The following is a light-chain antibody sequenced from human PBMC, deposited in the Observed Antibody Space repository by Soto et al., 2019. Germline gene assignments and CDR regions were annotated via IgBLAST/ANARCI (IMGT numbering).Light chain of an antibody. CDR1: SSNIGSNY. Sequence: VLTQPPSASRTPGQRVTISCFGSSSNIGSNYVYWYQQLPGTAPKLLIYRDNQRPSGVPDRFSASKSDTSASLAISGLRSEDEAEYYCAAWDDSLSGPVFGGGTKLTVL. V-gene: IGLV1-47*01. CDR2: RDN. CDR3: AAWDDSLSGPV. J-gene: IGLJ2*01.